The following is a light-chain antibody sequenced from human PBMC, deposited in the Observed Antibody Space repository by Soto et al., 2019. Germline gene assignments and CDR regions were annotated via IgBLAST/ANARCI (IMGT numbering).Light chain of an antibody. V-gene: IGKV3-11*01. Sequence: IVLTQSPATLSLSPGERATLSCRASQSVSSYLAWYQQKPGQAPRLLIYDASNRATGIPARFSGSGSGTDFTLTISSLETEDFAVYDGQQRSNWPPVTFGQGTRLEIK. CDR2: DAS. J-gene: IGKJ5*01. CDR1: QSVSSY. CDR3: QQRSNWPPVT.